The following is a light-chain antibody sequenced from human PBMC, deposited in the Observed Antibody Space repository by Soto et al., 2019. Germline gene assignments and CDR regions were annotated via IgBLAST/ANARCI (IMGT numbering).Light chain of an antibody. Sequence: DIQFTHSPSVLSASVGGRVTITSLASQVISSYLAWYQQKPGKAPKLLIYAASTLQSGVPLRFSGSGSGTSFTLTISSLQPEDFATYYCQKLLSYPISCGQGRRREIK. J-gene: IGKJ5*01. CDR2: AAS. CDR3: QKLLSYPIS. V-gene: IGKV1-9*01. CDR1: QVISSY.